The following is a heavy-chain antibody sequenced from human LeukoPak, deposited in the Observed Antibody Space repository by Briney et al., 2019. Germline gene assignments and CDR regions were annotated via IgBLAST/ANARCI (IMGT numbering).Heavy chain of an antibody. CDR3: ARSDIVATIPFDY. D-gene: IGHD5-12*01. J-gene: IGHJ4*02. Sequence: SETLSLTCTVSGGSISSSSYYWGWIRQPPGKGLEWIGSIYYSGSTYYNPSLKGRVTISVDTSKNQFSLKLSSVTAADTAVYYCARSDIVATIPFDYWGQGTLVTVSS. CDR2: IYYSGST. CDR1: GGSISSSSYY. V-gene: IGHV4-39*01.